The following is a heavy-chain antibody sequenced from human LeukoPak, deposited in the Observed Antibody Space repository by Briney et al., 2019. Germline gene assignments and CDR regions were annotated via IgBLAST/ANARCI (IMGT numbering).Heavy chain of an antibody. Sequence: SETLSLTCTVTGGSISSYYWSWIRQPPGEGLEWIGYIYYTGSTNYNPSLKSRVTISVDTPKNQFSLKLSSVTAADTAVYYCARQQLSQLYYFDNWGQGTLVTVSS. CDR1: GGSISSYY. CDR3: ARQQLSQLYYFDN. D-gene: IGHD6-13*01. CDR2: IYYTGST. J-gene: IGHJ4*02. V-gene: IGHV4-59*01.